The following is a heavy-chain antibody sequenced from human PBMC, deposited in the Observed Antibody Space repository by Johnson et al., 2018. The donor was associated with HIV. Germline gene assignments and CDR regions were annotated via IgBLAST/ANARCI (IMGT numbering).Heavy chain of an antibody. CDR2: ISGSGGST. CDR3: AREGEGYSSSWYDAFDI. CDR1: GFTFSTYA. J-gene: IGHJ3*02. D-gene: IGHD6-13*01. V-gene: IGHV3-23*04. Sequence: VQLVESGGGLVQPGGSLRLSCAASGFTFSTYAMSWVRQAPGKGLEWVSAISGSGGSTYYADSVKGRFPISRDNSKNTLYLQMSSLRAEDTAVYYCAREGEGYSSSWYDAFDIWGQGTMVTVSS.